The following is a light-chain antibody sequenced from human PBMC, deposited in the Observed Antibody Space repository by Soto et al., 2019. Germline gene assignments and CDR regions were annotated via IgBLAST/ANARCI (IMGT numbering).Light chain of an antibody. CDR3: QHFGDSPIT. CDR2: GAS. J-gene: IGKJ1*01. Sequence: EIVLTQSPVTLSLSPGERATLSCRASQSVSSTYLAWCQQKPGQAPRLLIYGASTRAAGIPDRFSGTGSGTDFTLTISRLEPEDFAVYYCQHFGDSPITFGQGTKVDIK. V-gene: IGKV3-20*01. CDR1: QSVSSTY.